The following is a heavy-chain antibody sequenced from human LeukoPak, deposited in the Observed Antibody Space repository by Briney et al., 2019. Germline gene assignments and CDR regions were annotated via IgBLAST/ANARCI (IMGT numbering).Heavy chain of an antibody. Sequence: ASVKVSCKASGYTFTSYGISWVRQAPGQGLEWMGWISAYNGNTNYAQKLQGRVTMTTDTSTSTAYMELRSLRSDDTAVYYCARVVLRYFDWLSRHFDYWGQGTLVTVSS. D-gene: IGHD3-9*01. V-gene: IGHV1-18*04. CDR1: GYTFTSYG. CDR2: ISAYNGNT. CDR3: ARVVLRYFDWLSRHFDY. J-gene: IGHJ4*02.